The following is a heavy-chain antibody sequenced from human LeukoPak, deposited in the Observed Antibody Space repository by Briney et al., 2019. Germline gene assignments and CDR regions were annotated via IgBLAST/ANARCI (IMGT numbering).Heavy chain of an antibody. CDR2: ISASGGIT. Sequence: GGSLRLSCAASGFTFSNYAMSWVRQAPGKGLEWVLIISASGGITYYADSAKGRFTISRDNSKNTLYLQMNSLRAEDTAVYYCAREVGAWDYWGQGTLVTVSS. CDR1: GFTFSNYA. J-gene: IGHJ4*02. D-gene: IGHD1-26*01. CDR3: AREVGAWDY. V-gene: IGHV3-23*01.